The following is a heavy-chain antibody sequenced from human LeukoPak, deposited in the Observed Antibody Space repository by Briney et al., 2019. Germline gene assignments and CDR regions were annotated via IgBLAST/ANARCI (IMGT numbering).Heavy chain of an antibody. J-gene: IGHJ4*02. D-gene: IGHD2-21*01. Sequence: SETLSLTCTVSGGSISRYYWSWIRQPPGKGLEWIGYIYYSGSTNYNPSLKSRVTISVDTSKNQFSLKLSSVTAADTAVYYCARNRGGGLWWDYWGQGTLVTVSS. CDR1: GGSISRYY. V-gene: IGHV4-59*01. CDR3: ARNRGGGLWWDY. CDR2: IYYSGST.